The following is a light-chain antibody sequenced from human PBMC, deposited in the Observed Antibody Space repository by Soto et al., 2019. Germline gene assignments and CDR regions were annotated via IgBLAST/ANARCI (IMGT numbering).Light chain of an antibody. CDR3: QHYGSSRT. Sequence: EIVLTHSPGTLSFSPWERATLSCRASQGVSSNYLAWYQQKSGQAPRLLLYGTSSRATGIPERFSGSGSGTDFTLTISRLEPEDFAVYYCQHYGSSRTFGQGTKVDIK. CDR2: GTS. V-gene: IGKV3-20*01. J-gene: IGKJ1*01. CDR1: QGVSSNY.